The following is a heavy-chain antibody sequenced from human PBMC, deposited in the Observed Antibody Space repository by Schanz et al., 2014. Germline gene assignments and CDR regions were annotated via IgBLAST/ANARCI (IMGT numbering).Heavy chain of an antibody. Sequence: DVQLVDSGGGLVQPGGSLRLSCAASGFTVSNSYIHWVRQAPGKGLEWVSTIYSSGSTYYADSVRGRFTISRDNSMNTVYLQMNSLRSDDAAVYYCARGDPVAGLDYWGRGTLVTVSS. J-gene: IGHJ4*02. V-gene: IGHV3-53*04. CDR3: ARGDPVAGLDY. CDR2: IYSSGST. CDR1: GFTVSNSY.